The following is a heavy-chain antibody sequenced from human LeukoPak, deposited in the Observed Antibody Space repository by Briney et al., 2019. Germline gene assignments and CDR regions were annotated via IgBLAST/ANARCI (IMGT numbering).Heavy chain of an antibody. D-gene: IGHD3-16*01. Sequence: PGGSLRLSCAASGFTFSSYSMNWVRQAPGKGLEWVSYISSSSSTIYYADSVKGRFTISRDNAKNSLYLQMNSLRAEDTAVYYCAKWFLEYVLGDLGNYFDYWGQGTLVTVSS. CDR2: ISSSSSTI. CDR1: GFTFSSYS. J-gene: IGHJ4*02. CDR3: AKWFLEYVLGDLGNYFDY. V-gene: IGHV3-48*04.